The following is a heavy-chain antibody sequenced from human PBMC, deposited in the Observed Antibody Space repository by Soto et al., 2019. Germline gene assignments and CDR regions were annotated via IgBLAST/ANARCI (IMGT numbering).Heavy chain of an antibody. CDR2: IFSSGST. V-gene: IGHV4-4*07. CDR1: GGSINTFH. D-gene: IGHD5-12*01. Sequence: PSETLSLTCTVSGGSINTFHWSWVRQPAGKGLEWIGRIFSSGSTSFNASLESRVAMSVDTSKNHFSLNLSSVTAADMAVYYCAREGSYSAYNFAHGIQLWSFDFWGQGALVTVSS. CDR3: AREGSYSAYNFAHGIQLWSFDF. J-gene: IGHJ4*02.